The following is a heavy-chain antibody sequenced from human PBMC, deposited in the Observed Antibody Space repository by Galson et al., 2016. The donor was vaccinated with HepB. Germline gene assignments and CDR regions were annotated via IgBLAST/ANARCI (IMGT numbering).Heavy chain of an antibody. CDR2: IWYDGSNK. J-gene: IGHJ6*02. V-gene: IGHV3-33*08. CDR1: GFTFSSYW. Sequence: SLRLSCAASGFTFSSYWMSWVRQAPGKGLEWVARIWYDGSNKYYADSVKGRFTISRDNSKYTLYLQMNSLRAEDTAVYFCARPIRPYYYYFVMDVWGQGTTVTVSS. CDR3: ARPIRPYYYYFVMDV.